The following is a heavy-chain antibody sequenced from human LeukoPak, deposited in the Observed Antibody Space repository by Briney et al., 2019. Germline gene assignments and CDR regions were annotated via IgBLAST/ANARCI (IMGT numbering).Heavy chain of an antibody. CDR3: ARNRDGYNSFDY. Sequence: SETLSLTCAVYGGSFSGYYWSWIRQPPGKGLEWIGEINHSGSTNYNPSLRSRVTISVDTSKNHFSLKLSSVTAADTAVYYCARNRDGYNSFDYWGQGTLVTVSS. D-gene: IGHD5-24*01. V-gene: IGHV4-34*09. CDR1: GGSFSGYY. J-gene: IGHJ4*02. CDR2: INHSGST.